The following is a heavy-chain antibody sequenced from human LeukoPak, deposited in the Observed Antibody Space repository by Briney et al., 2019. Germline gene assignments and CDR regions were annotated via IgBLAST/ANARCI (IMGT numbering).Heavy chain of an antibody. Sequence: GGSLRLSCVAYGFTFSSSWMSWVRQAPGKGLEWVANIKQDGSEKYCVDSVKGRFTISRDNAKNSLYLQMNSLRAEDTAVYYCAREAGIPPSTQQWPTSVDYWGQGTLVTVSS. D-gene: IGHD5-18*01. CDR3: AREAGIPPSTQQWPTSVDY. CDR1: GFTFSSSW. CDR2: IKQDGSEK. V-gene: IGHV3-7*05. J-gene: IGHJ4*02.